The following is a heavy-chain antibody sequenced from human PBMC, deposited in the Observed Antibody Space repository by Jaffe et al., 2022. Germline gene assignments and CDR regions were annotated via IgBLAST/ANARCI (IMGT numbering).Heavy chain of an antibody. Sequence: QVQLVQSGAEVKKPGASVKVSCKASGYTFTSYGISWVRQAPGQGLEWMGWISAYNGNTNYAQKLQGRVTMTTDTSTSTAYMELRSLRSDDTAVYYCARDPRARVLRFLGQYAFDIWGQGTMVTVSS. D-gene: IGHD3-3*01. CDR3: ARDPRARVLRFLGQYAFDI. CDR2: ISAYNGNT. CDR1: GYTFTSYG. V-gene: IGHV1-18*01. J-gene: IGHJ3*02.